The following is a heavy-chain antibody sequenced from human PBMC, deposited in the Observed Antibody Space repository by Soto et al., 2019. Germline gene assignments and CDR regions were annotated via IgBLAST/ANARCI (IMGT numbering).Heavy chain of an antibody. V-gene: IGHV4-31*03. CDR3: ARDGLSRGDAFDI. J-gene: IGHJ3*02. CDR1: GGSIRSDGYY. Sequence: QVQLQESGPGLLKPSQTLSLTCTVSGGSIRSDGYYWSWIRQRPGKGLEWIGYMNYRGITYYNPSLKSRLTISEDTSKNHFSLNLNSVTAADTAVYYCARDGLSRGDAFDIWGQGTMVVVSS. CDR2: MNYRGIT.